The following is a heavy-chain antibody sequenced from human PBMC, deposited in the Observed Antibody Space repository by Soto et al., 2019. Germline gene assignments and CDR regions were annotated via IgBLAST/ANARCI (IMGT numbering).Heavy chain of an antibody. V-gene: IGHV1-3*01. J-gene: IGHJ6*02. Sequence: GASVKVSCMASGYTFTSYAMHWVRQAPGQRLEWMGWINAGNGNTKYSQKFQGRVTITRDTSASTAYMELSSLRSEDTAVYYCARRDSNPLYYYYGMDVWGQGTTVTVSS. CDR3: ARRDSNPLYYYYGMDV. CDR2: INAGNGNT. CDR1: GYTFTSYA. D-gene: IGHD4-4*01.